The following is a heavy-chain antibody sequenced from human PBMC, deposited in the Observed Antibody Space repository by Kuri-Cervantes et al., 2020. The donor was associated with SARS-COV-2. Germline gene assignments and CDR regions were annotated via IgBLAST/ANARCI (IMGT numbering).Heavy chain of an antibody. D-gene: IGHD1/OR15-1a*01. J-gene: IGHJ2*01. CDR3: ARFGSSRNNGPYFDL. Sequence: ASVKVSCKVSGYTLTELSMHWARQATGQGLEWMGWMNPNSGNTGYAQKFQGRVTMTRNTSISTAYMELSSLRSEDTAVYYCARFGSSRNNGPYFDLWGRGTLVTVSS. V-gene: IGHV1-8*01. CDR2: MNPNSGNT. CDR1: GYTLTELS.